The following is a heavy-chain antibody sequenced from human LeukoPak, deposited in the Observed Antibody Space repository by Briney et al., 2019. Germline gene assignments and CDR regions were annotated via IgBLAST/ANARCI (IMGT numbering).Heavy chain of an antibody. V-gene: IGHV3-23*01. J-gene: IGHJ3*02. CDR1: GFTFSNYA. CDR2: ISLGTSGT. D-gene: IGHD2-8*02. CDR3: ARHYSGGVFDI. Sequence: GGSLRLSCAASGFTFSNYAMSWVRQAPGKELEWVSGISLGTSGTYYADSVKGRFTISRDNSMNTLYLQMSSLRAEDTALYYCARHYSGGVFDIWGQGTMVTVSS.